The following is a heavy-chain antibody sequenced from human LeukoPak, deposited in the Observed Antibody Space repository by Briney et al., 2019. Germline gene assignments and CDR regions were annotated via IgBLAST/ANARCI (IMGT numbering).Heavy chain of an antibody. CDR3: TTFFHTGTQDAFDI. CDR2: IKSKTDGGTT. CDR1: GFTFSNAW. Sequence: GGSLRLSCAASGFTFSNAWMSWVRQAPGKGLEWVGRIKSKTDGGTTDYAAPVKGRFTISRDDSKNTLYLQMNSLKTEDTAVYYCTTFFHTGTQDAFDIWGQGTMVTVSS. J-gene: IGHJ3*02. V-gene: IGHV3-15*01. D-gene: IGHD1-1*01.